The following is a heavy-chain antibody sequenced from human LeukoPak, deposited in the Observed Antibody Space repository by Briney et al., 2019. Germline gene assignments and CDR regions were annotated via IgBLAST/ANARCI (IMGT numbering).Heavy chain of an antibody. CDR3: TTVRATGIQPPGYYYYGMDV. Sequence: AGGSLRLSCAASGFTFSSYWMSWVRQAAGKGLEWVANIKQDGSEKYYVDSVKGRFTISRDNAKNSLYLQMNSLRAEDTAVYYCTTVRATGIQPPGYYYYGMDVWGQGTTVTVSS. D-gene: IGHD1-1*01. CDR1: GFTFSSYW. J-gene: IGHJ6*02. V-gene: IGHV3-7*03. CDR2: IKQDGSEK.